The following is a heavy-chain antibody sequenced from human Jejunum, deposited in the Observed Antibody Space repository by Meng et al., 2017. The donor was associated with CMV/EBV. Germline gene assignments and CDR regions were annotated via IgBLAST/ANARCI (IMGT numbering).Heavy chain of an antibody. CDR2: IRPDSGDT. CDR1: YSFTAWS. Sequence: YSFTAWSLHWVHQAPGQGLEWMGWIRPDSGDTKSAQTFQGRVTLTRDTSTGTAFLELTGLKSDDTGVYYCARGLVVEAATPRGWFDPWGQGTLVTVSS. D-gene: IGHD2-15*01. V-gene: IGHV1-2*02. CDR3: ARGLVVEAATPRGWFDP. J-gene: IGHJ5*02.